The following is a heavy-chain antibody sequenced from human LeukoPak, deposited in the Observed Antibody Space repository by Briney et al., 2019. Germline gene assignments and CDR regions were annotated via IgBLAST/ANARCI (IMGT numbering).Heavy chain of an antibody. Sequence: QPGRSLRLSCAASGFTFSSYGMHWVRQAPGKGLEWVAVIWYDGSNKYYADSVRGRFTISRDNSKNTLYLQMNSLRAEDTAVYYCARGCAPSWHYYYYMDVWGKGTTVTVSS. CDR3: ARGCAPSWHYYYYMDV. V-gene: IGHV3-33*01. CDR2: IWYDGSNK. J-gene: IGHJ6*03. D-gene: IGHD2-2*01. CDR1: GFTFSSYG.